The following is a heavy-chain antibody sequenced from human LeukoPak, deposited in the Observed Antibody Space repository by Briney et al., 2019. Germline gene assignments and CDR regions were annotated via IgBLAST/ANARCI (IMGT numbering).Heavy chain of an antibody. Sequence: SVKVSCKASGGTFSSYAISWVRQAPGQGLEWMGGIIPIFGTANYAQKLQGRVTMTTDTSTSTAYMELRSLRSDDTAVYYCAREGGIAVAEGPDYWGQGTLVTVSS. CDR3: AREGGIAVAEGPDY. D-gene: IGHD6-19*01. CDR1: GGTFSSYA. CDR2: IIPIFGTA. J-gene: IGHJ4*02. V-gene: IGHV1-69*05.